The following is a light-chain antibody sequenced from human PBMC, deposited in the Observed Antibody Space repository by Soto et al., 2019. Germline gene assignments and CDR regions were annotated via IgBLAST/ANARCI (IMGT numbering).Light chain of an antibody. V-gene: IGKV1-5*03. CDR2: KAS. CDR3: QQYNSYSWT. J-gene: IGKJ1*01. Sequence: DIQMTQSPSTLSASVGDTVTITCRASQSFSNWLACYQQKPGKAPKLLIYKASTLESGVPSRFSGSGSGKEFTLTISSLQTDDFATYYCQQYNSYSWTFGQGTKVEIK. CDR1: QSFSNW.